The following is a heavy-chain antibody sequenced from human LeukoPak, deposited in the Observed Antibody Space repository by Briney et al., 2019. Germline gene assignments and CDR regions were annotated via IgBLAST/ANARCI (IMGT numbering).Heavy chain of an antibody. CDR3: VKFNGDYDDY. V-gene: IGHV3-30*02. CDR2: IRYDGSNK. CDR1: GFTFSSYG. D-gene: IGHD4-17*01. J-gene: IGHJ4*02. Sequence: GGSLRLSCAASGFTFSSYGMHWVRQAPGKGLEWVAFIRYDGSNKYYADSVKGRFTISRDNSKNTLYLQMNSLRAEDTAVYYCVKFNGDYDDYWGQGTLVTVSS.